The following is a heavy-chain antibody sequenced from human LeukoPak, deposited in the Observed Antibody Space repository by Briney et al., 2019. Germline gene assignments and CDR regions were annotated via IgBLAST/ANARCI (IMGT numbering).Heavy chain of an antibody. CDR1: GGPISSGGYS. D-gene: IGHD5-18*01. CDR2: IYHSGST. J-gene: IGHJ4*02. Sequence: PSQTLSLTCAVSGGPISSGGYSWSWIRQPPGKGLEWIGYIYHSGSTYYNPSLKSRVTISVDRSKNQFSLKLSSVTAADTAVYYCARRGYSYGSLDYWGQGTLVTVSS. CDR3: ARRGYSYGSLDY. V-gene: IGHV4-30-2*01.